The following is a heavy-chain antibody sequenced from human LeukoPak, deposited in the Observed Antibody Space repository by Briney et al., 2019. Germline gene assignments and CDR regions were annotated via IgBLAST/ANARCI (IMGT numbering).Heavy chain of an antibody. Sequence: SETLSLTCTVSGYSISSGYYWGWIRQPPGKGLEWIGSIYHSGSTYYNPSLKSRVTISVDTSKNQFSLKLSSVTAADTAVYYCARDRSGSYFGSVGSFDYWGQGTLVTVSS. CDR2: IYHSGST. CDR1: GYSISSGYY. V-gene: IGHV4-38-2*02. J-gene: IGHJ4*02. CDR3: ARDRSGSYFGSVGSFDY. D-gene: IGHD1-26*01.